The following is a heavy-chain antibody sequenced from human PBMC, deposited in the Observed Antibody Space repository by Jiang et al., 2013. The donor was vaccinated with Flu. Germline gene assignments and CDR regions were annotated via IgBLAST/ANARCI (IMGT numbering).Heavy chain of an antibody. V-gene: IGHV5-51*01. CDR1: YSFSTTG. Sequence: YSFSTTGSAGCASARERPGVDGIIYAGDSDTTYSPSFQGQVTISADKSTSTAYLQWSSLKASDSAIYYCARAPTSTLDPHHFDYWGQGTLVTVSS. CDR2: IYAGDSDT. D-gene: IGHD2-2*01. J-gene: IGHJ4*02. CDR3: ARAPTSTLDPHHFDY.